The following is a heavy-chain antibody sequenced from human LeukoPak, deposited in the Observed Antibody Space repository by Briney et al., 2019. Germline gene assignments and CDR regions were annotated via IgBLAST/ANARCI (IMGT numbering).Heavy chain of an antibody. J-gene: IGHJ3*02. V-gene: IGHV3-33*01. Sequence: PGRSLRLSCAASGFTFSSYAMHWVRQAPGKGLEWVAVIWYDGSNKYYADSVKGRFTISRDNAKNSLYLQMNSLRAEDTAVYYCARDTYDILTGYYKWAFDIWGQGTMVTVSS. CDR1: GFTFSSYA. D-gene: IGHD3-9*01. CDR2: IWYDGSNK. CDR3: ARDTYDILTGYYKWAFDI.